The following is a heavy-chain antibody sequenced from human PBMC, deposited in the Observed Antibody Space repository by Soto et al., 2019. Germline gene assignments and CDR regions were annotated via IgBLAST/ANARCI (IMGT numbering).Heavy chain of an antibody. Sequence: EVQLVESGGGLVQPGGSLRLSCAASGFTFSSYWMSWVRQAPGKGLEWVANIKQDGSEKYYVDSVKDRFTISRDNAKNSLYLQMNSLRAEDTAVYYCAREPGRLIPHAFDIWGQGTMVTVSS. D-gene: IGHD2-2*01. CDR1: GFTFSSYW. V-gene: IGHV3-7*05. J-gene: IGHJ3*02. CDR3: AREPGRLIPHAFDI. CDR2: IKQDGSEK.